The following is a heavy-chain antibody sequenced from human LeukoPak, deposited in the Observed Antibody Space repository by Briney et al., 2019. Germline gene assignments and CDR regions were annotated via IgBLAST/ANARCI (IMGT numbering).Heavy chain of an antibody. CDR2: IIPSFGTA. D-gene: IGHD3-22*01. CDR1: GGTFSSYA. CDR3: ARVGGYYDSSGYCFDY. J-gene: IGHJ4*02. V-gene: IGHV1-69*05. Sequence: GSSVKVSCKASGGTFSSYAISWVRQAPGQGLEWMGRIIPSFGTANYAQKFQGRVTITTDESTSTAYMELSSLRSEDTAVYYCARVGGYYDSSGYCFDYWGQGTLVTVFS.